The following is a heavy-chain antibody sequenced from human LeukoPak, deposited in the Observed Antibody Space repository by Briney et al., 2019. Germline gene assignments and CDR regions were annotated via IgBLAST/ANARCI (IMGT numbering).Heavy chain of an antibody. J-gene: IGHJ3*02. V-gene: IGHV3-66*02. CDR2: IYTGGST. CDR1: ELTVSSNY. CDR3: AKSPGSWGDLDAFDI. Sequence: PGGSLRLSCAASELTVSSNYMSWVRQAPEKGLEWVSLIYTGGSTYYADSVKGRFTISRDNSKNTLYLQMNSLRAEDTAVYYCAKSPGSWGDLDAFDIWGQGTMVTVSS. D-gene: IGHD2-21*01.